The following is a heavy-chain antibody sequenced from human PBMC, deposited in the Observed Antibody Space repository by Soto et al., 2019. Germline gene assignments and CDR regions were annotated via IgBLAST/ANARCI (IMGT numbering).Heavy chain of an antibody. CDR3: ARAGYRGYDFWSGYLSVSNGFDP. J-gene: IGHJ5*02. V-gene: IGHV4-30-4*01. CDR2: IYYSGST. CDR1: GGSIRSGDYY. Sequence: SETLSLTCTVSGGSIRSGDYYWSWIRQPPGKGLEWIGYIYYSGSTYYNPSLKSRVTISVGTPKNQYSLKLSSVTAADTAVYYCARAGYRGYDFWSGYLSVSNGFDPWGQGTLVTVSS. D-gene: IGHD3-3*01.